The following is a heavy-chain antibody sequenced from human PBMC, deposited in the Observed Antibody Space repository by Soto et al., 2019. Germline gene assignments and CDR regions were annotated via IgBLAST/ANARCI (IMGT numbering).Heavy chain of an antibody. D-gene: IGHD3-10*01. CDR2: IYYSGST. CDR3: ARSPAYYSGSRPYLTWFDP. Sequence: TLSLTCSVSGGSISIGDYYWSWIRQPPGKGLEWIGYIYYSGSTYFNPSLRGRTTISGDTSKNQFSLRLSSVTAADTAVYYCARSPAYYSGSRPYLTWFDPGGLGTLVPVSS. V-gene: IGHV4-30-4*01. CDR1: GGSISIGDYY. J-gene: IGHJ5*02.